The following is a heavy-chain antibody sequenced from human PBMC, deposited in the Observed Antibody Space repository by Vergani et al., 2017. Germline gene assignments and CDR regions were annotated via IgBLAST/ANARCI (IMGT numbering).Heavy chain of an antibody. Sequence: QVQLVQSGAEVKKPGASVKVSCKASGYTFTNYDIGWVRQAPGQGLEWMGWISTYNGNTKYAQKLQGRVTMTTDTSTSTAYMELRSLRSDDTAVYYCSRCGYSYGYLGKLAFDIWGQGTMVTVSS. D-gene: IGHD5-18*01. CDR3: SRCGYSYGYLGKLAFDI. CDR1: GYTFTNYD. V-gene: IGHV1-18*01. CDR2: ISTYNGNT. J-gene: IGHJ3*02.